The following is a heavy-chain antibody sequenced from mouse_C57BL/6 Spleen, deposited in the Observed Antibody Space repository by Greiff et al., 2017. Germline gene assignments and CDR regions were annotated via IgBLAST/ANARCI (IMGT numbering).Heavy chain of an antibody. CDR2: IHPSDSDT. D-gene: IGHD4-1*01. CDR1: GYTFTSYW. V-gene: IGHV1-74*01. J-gene: IGHJ2*01. Sequence: QVQLQQPGAELVKPGASVKVSCKASGYTFTSYWMHWVKQRPGQGLEWIGRIHPSDSDTNYNQKFKGKATLTVDKSSSTAYMQLSILTSEDSAVYYCAIPPVWDGGDYWGQGTTLTVSS. CDR3: AIPPVWDGGDY.